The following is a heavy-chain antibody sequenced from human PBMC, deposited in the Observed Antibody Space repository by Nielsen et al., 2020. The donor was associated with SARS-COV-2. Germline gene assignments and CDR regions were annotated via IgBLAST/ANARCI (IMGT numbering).Heavy chain of an antibody. CDR3: ARGGSGNWNYAKKFDY. V-gene: IGHV4-31*03. J-gene: IGHJ4*02. Sequence: SETLSLTCTVSGGSISSGGYYWSWIRQHPGKGLEWIGYIYYSGSTYYNPSLKSRVTISVDTSKNQFSLKLSSVTAADTAVYYCARGGSGNWNYAKKFDYWGQVTLVTVSS. CDR2: IYYSGST. CDR1: GGSISSGGYY. D-gene: IGHD1-7*01.